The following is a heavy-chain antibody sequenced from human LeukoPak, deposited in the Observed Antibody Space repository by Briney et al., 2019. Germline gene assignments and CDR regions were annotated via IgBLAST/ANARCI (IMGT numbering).Heavy chain of an antibody. Sequence: ASVKVSCKASGYTFTSYAMNWVRQAPGQGLEWMGWINTNTGNPTYAQGFTGRFVFSLDTSVSTAYLQISSLKAEDTAVYYCARDRVGATTDAFDIWGQGTMVTVSS. CDR3: ARDRVGATTDAFDI. J-gene: IGHJ3*02. CDR2: INTNTGNP. V-gene: IGHV7-4-1*02. CDR1: GYTFTSYA. D-gene: IGHD1-26*01.